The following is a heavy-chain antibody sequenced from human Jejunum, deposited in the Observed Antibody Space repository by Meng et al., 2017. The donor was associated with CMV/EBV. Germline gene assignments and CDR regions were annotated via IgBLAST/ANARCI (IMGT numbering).Heavy chain of an antibody. Sequence: QVQLVKSGAELKKPGASVKVSCKASGDIFNNYGFTWVRQAPGQGLEWMGGIVPIFSTTNYAQKFQGRVTITADESTSTAYMELSSLTSEDTAVYYCVRPLVWNWGQGTLVTVSS. CDR1: GDIFNNYG. D-gene: IGHD2-8*01. V-gene: IGHV1-69*12. CDR3: VRPLVWN. J-gene: IGHJ1*01. CDR2: IVPIFSTT.